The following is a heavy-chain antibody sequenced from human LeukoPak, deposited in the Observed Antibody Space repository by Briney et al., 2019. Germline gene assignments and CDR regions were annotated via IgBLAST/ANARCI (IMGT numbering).Heavy chain of an antibody. Sequence: GGSLRLSCAASGFTFSSYGMHWVRQAPGEGLEWVAVIWYDGSNKYYADSVKGRFTISRDNSKNTLYLQMNSLRAEDTAVYYCARDPGGMDVWGKGTTVTVSS. CDR1: GFTFSSYG. J-gene: IGHJ6*04. CDR3: ARDPGGMDV. CDR2: IWYDGSNK. V-gene: IGHV3-33*01.